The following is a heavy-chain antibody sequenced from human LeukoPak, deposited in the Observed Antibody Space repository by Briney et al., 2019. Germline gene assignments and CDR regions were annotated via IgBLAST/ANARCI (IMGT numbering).Heavy chain of an antibody. CDR2: IGGSGGST. V-gene: IGHV3-23*01. CDR3: AKASSGWYFYPFDY. CDR1: GFTFSIYA. D-gene: IGHD6-19*01. Sequence: PGGSLRLFCAASGFTFSIYAMSWVRQAPGKGREWVSSIGGSGGSTYYADSVKGRFTISRDNSKNTLFLQMNSMRAEDTAVFYCAKASSGWYFYPFDYWGQGTLVTVSS. J-gene: IGHJ4*02.